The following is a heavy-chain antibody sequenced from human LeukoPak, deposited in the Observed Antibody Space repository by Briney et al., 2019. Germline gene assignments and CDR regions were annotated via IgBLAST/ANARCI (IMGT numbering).Heavy chain of an antibody. J-gene: IGHJ3*02. CDR1: GFTFSDYI. D-gene: IGHD5-18*01. Sequence: GGSLRLSCAASGFTFSDYIMNWVRQAPGKGLEWVSYINSSSNYIYYADSVKGRFTISRDNAKNSLYLQMNSLRAEDTAVYYCARECMDTTMVDAFDIWGQGTMVTVSS. CDR3: ARECMDTTMVDAFDI. V-gene: IGHV3-21*01. CDR2: INSSSNYI.